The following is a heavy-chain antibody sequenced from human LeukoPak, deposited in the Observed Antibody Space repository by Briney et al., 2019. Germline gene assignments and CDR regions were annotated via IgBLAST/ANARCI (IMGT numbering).Heavy chain of an antibody. CDR2: IVPIIRAT. CDR3: AGSQLAGYNVYYFDS. V-gene: IGHV1-69*13. J-gene: IGHJ4*02. Sequence: SLKVSRKPAVCTFISCRFSWVRQARAQGLAWMGGIVPIIRATNYAQRLLGRVTITSGESTSTVYMQLSSLESEDTAGHYCAGSQLAGYNVYYFDSWGEGDLVAVS. CDR1: VCTFISCR. D-gene: IGHD5-24*01.